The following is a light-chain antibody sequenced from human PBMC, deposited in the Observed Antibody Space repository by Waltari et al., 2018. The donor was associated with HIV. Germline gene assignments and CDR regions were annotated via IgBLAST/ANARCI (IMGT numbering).Light chain of an antibody. V-gene: IGLV1-47*01. CDR3: AARDDSLSGVV. CDR1: SPIIGITC. CDR2: GYN. J-gene: IGLJ2*01. Sequence: QSMLPQQPSASGTPGQRVTLSCAGTSPIIGITCVYWYHHLPGTPPQLLIYGYNERLSGVPVRFSCSKSGSSASRAIRGHRFEDEADYYCAARDDSLSGVVVGGGTKLTV.